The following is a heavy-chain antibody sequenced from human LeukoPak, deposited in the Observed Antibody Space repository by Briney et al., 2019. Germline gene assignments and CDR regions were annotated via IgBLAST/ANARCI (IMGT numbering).Heavy chain of an antibody. CDR1: GGSISSYY. J-gene: IGHJ6*03. V-gene: IGHV4-4*07. D-gene: IGHD6-19*01. Sequence: RSSETLSLTCTVSGGSISSYYWSWIRQPAGKGLEWIGRIYTSGSTNYNPSLKSRVTMSVDTSKNQFSLKLSSVTAADTAVYYCARAMSSGWYSPYYYMDVWGKGTTVTISS. CDR2: IYTSGST. CDR3: ARAMSSGWYSPYYYMDV.